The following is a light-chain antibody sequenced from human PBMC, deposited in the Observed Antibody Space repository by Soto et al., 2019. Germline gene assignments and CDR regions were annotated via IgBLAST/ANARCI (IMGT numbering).Light chain of an antibody. CDR3: QKYNNWPLN. CDR1: HRVSSY. CDR2: GAS. J-gene: IGKJ4*01. Sequence: EIVMTQSPATLSWSPLEIVTLSCMASHRVSSYLAWYQQKPGQAPRLLIYGASTRATDIPARFSGSGSGTDFTLTISSLQSEDFAVYYCQKYNNWPLNCGGGT. V-gene: IGKV3D-15*01.